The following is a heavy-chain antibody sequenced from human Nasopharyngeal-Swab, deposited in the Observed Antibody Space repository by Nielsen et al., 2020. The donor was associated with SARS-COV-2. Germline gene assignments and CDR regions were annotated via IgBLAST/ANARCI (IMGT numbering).Heavy chain of an antibody. CDR2: IYTSGST. J-gene: IGHJ6*02. D-gene: IGHD4-11*01. V-gene: IGHV4-61*02. CDR3: ARDGDYTDV. Sequence: SETLSLTCTVSGGSISSGSYYWSWIRQPAGKGLEGIGRIYTSGSTNYNPSLKSRVTISVDTSKNQFSLKLSSVTAADTAVYYCARDGDYTDVWGQGATVTVSS. CDR1: GGSISSGSYY.